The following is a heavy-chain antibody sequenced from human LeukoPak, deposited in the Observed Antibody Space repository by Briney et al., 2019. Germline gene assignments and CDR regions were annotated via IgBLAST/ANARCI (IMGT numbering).Heavy chain of an antibody. V-gene: IGHV3-7*01. J-gene: IGHJ4*02. D-gene: IGHD1-14*01. Sequence: GGSLRLSCAASGFTFNGYWMSWVRQAPGKGLEWVANIKEDGSEKYYVDSVKGRFTISRDNAKNSLHLQMNSLRAEDTAVYYCAKDFARYWGQGTLVTVSS. CDR2: IKEDGSEK. CDR3: AKDFARY. CDR1: GFTFNGYW.